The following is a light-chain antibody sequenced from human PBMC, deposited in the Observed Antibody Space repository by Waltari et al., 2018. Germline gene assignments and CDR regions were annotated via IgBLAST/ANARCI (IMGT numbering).Light chain of an antibody. CDR1: QSLVHSDGNTY. CDR3: MQETHWPPRT. J-gene: IGKJ2*01. Sequence: DVVMTQSPLSLPVTLGQPASISCRSSQSLVHSDGNTYLNWFQQRPGQPPRRLIYKVSNRDAGVPDRFSGSGSGTDFTLKISRVEAEDVGDYYCMQETHWPPRTFGQGTKLEIK. V-gene: IGKV2-30*02. CDR2: KVS.